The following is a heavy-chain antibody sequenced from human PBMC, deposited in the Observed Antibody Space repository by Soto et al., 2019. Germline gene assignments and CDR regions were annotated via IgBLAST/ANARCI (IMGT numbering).Heavy chain of an antibody. CDR2: IVVGSGNT. D-gene: IGHD3-22*01. V-gene: IGHV1-58*01. CDR1: GFTFTSSA. Sequence: SVKVSCKASGFTFTSSAVQWVRQARGQRLEWIGWIVVGSGNTNYAQKFQERVTITRDMSTSTAYMELSSLRSEDTAVYYCAAVFFSVPLDFSCYCPNNYLFDFWGQGTLVTVSS. CDR3: AAVFFSVPLDFSCYCPNNYLFDF. J-gene: IGHJ4*02.